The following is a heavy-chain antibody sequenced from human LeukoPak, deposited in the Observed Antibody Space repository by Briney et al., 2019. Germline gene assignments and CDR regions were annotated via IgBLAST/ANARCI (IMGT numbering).Heavy chain of an antibody. V-gene: IGHV4-34*01. D-gene: IGHD4-17*01. J-gene: IGHJ4*02. CDR2: INHSGST. CDR1: GGSFSGYY. CDR3: ARGGYGDRFDY. Sequence: SETLSLTCAVYGGSFSGYYWSWMRQPPGKGLEWIGEINHSGSTNYNPSLKSRVTISVDTSKNQFSLKLSSVTAADTAVYYCARGGYGDRFDYWGQGTLVTVSS.